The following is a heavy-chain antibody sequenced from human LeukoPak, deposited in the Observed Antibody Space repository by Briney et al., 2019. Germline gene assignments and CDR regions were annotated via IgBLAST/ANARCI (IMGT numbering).Heavy chain of an antibody. V-gene: IGHV3-23*01. Sequence: PGGSLRLSCTASGFAFNSYFMTWARQAPGKGLEWVSGINGRGEETHYANSVKGRFTISRDNSKNTVYLQLSSLRAEDTAVYYCARHCSGSRCSDHDYWGQGTVVTVSS. J-gene: IGHJ4*02. CDR1: GFAFNSYF. CDR3: ARHCSGSRCSDHDY. D-gene: IGHD2-15*01. CDR2: INGRGEET.